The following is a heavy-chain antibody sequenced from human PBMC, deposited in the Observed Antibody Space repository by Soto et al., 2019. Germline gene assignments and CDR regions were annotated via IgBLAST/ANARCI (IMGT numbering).Heavy chain of an antibody. D-gene: IGHD5-12*01. V-gene: IGHV1-69*01. CDR3: ARGYTPERVATIPYY. CDR1: GGTFSSYA. Sequence: QVQLVQSGAEVKKPGSSVKVSCKASGGTFSSYAISWVRQAPGQGLEWMGGIIPIFGTANYAQKFQGRVTSTADESTSTAYMELSSLRSEVTAVYYCARGYTPERVATIPYYWGQGTLVTVSS. CDR2: IIPIFGTA. J-gene: IGHJ4*02.